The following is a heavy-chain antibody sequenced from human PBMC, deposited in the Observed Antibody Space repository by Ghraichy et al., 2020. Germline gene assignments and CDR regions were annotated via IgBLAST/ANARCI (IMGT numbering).Heavy chain of an antibody. Sequence: ASVKVSCKAAGYTFSSHDIIWMRQAPVQGQERMGWMNPNSGNTGYAQKFQGRVTMTRNTSISTAYMELRSLRSEDTAVYYCARSWGRRSWGGGYWGQGTLVSFSS. CDR1: GYTFSSHD. V-gene: IGHV1-8*01. CDR2: MNPNSGNT. CDR3: ARSWGRRSWGGGY. J-gene: IGHJ4*02. D-gene: IGHD6-13*01.